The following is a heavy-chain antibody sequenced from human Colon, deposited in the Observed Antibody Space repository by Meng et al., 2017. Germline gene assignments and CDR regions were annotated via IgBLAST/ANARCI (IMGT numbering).Heavy chain of an antibody. CDR3: ARAIPMASSYYFDY. J-gene: IGHJ4*02. D-gene: IGHD5-24*01. Sequence: GESLKISCQGSGFNFPSYWIGWVRQMPGKGLEWMGAVYGGDSDAGYSPSFEGQVTMSVDRSIDTAYLQWSSLKASDSAMYFCARAIPMASSYYFDYWGQGTVVTVSS. CDR2: VYGGDSDA. CDR1: GFNFPSYW. V-gene: IGHV5-51*01.